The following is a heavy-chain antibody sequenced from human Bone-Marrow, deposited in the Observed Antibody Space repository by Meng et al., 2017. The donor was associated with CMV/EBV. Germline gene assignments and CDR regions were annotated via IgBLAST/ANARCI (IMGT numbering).Heavy chain of an antibody. V-gene: IGHV3-30*04. D-gene: IGHD1-26*01. CDR3: AREIVGATRWVDP. J-gene: IGHJ5*01. CDR1: GFTFTNYA. CDR2: ISYDGSNK. Sequence: GESLKISCAASGFTFTNYALHWVRQAPGKGLEWVSFISYDGSNKYYAGSVKGRFTISRDNSKNTLYLQMNSLRAEDTAVYYCAREIVGATRWVDPWGQGTLVTVSS.